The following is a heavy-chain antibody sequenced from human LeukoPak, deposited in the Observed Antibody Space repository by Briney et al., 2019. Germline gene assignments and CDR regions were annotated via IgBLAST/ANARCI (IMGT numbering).Heavy chain of an antibody. CDR1: GYSFILYG. D-gene: IGHD4-11*01. Sequence: ASVKVSCKPSGYSFILYGISWVRQAPGQGPEWMGWISASTGNTKYTQKFQGRVTLTTDTSTSTAYMELRSLRSDDTAVYYCARDDNYGIFVNVDYWGQGTLVTVSS. V-gene: IGHV1-18*01. CDR3: ARDDNYGIFVNVDY. J-gene: IGHJ4*02. CDR2: ISASTGNT.